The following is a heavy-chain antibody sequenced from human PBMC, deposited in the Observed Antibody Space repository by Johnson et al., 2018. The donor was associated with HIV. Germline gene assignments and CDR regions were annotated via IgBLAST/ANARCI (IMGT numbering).Heavy chain of an antibody. Sequence: MQLVESGGGVVQPGRSLRLSCAASGFTFSSYAMHWVRQAPGKGLEWVSGINWNGGSTGYADSVKGRFTISRDNAKNSLYLQMNSLRAEDTALYFCANGGNTAASACEIWGQGTMVTVSS. CDR3: ANGGNTAASACEI. CDR1: GFTFSSYA. J-gene: IGHJ3*02. D-gene: IGHD1-14*01. V-gene: IGHV3-20*04. CDR2: INWNGGST.